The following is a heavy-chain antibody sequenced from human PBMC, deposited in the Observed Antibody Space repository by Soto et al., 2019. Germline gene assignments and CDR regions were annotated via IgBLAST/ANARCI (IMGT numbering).Heavy chain of an antibody. D-gene: IGHD3-3*01. CDR3: ASGRRFLEWLFYN. CDR2: INHSGST. J-gene: IGHJ4*02. Sequence: PSETLSLTCAVYGGSFSGYYWSWIRQPPGKGLEWIGEINHSGSTNYNPSLKSRVTISVDTSKNQFSLKLSSVTAADTAVYYCASGRRFLEWLFYNWGQGTLVTVSS. CDR1: GGSFSGYY. V-gene: IGHV4-34*01.